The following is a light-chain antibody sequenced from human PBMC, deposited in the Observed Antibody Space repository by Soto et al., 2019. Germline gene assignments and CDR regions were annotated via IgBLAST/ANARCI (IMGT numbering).Light chain of an antibody. CDR3: QQYGSSPLIHT. V-gene: IGKV3-20*01. Sequence: EIVMTQSPGTLSLSPGERATLSCRASQSVSSSYLAWYQQKPGQAPRLLIYGASSRATGIPDRFSGSGSGTDFTLTISRLEPEDFAVYYCQQYGSSPLIHTFGQGTKLEIK. CDR2: GAS. CDR1: QSVSSSY. J-gene: IGKJ2*01.